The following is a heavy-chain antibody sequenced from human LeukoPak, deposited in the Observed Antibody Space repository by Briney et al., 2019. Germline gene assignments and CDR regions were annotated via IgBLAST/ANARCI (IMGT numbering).Heavy chain of an antibody. CDR1: GGSISGYY. Sequence: SEALSLTCTVSGGSISGYYWTWIRQPPGKGLEWIGYIYFSGTTNYNPSLKSRVTISLDTSKNQFSLGLRSVTAADTAVYYCASRLVAAGRKDAFDIWGQGTMVTVSS. D-gene: IGHD6-13*01. CDR2: IYFSGTT. CDR3: ASRLVAAGRKDAFDI. J-gene: IGHJ3*02. V-gene: IGHV4-59*01.